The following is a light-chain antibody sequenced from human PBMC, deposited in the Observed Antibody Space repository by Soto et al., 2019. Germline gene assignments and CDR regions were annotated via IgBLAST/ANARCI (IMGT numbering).Light chain of an antibody. CDR1: SSDVGGYDY. V-gene: IGLV2-11*01. CDR3: CSYAGNYTLI. CDR2: DVT. Sequence: QSALTQPRSVSGSPGQSVTISCTGTSSDVGGYDYVSWYQQHPDKAPKLIIFDVTKRPSGVPDHFSGSKSGNTASLTISGLQAEDEADYDCCSYAGNYTLIFGGGTKLTVL. J-gene: IGLJ2*01.